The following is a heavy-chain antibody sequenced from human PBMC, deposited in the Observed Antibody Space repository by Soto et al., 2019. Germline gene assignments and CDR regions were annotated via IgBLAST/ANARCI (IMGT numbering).Heavy chain of an antibody. CDR2: IYYSGST. Sequence: QVQLQESGPGLVKPSQTLSLTCTVSGGSISSGGYYWSWIRQHPGKGLEWIGYIYYSGSTYYNPSLKSRVTKSVDTSKNQFTLKRSSVTAADTAVYYCAREIGYYDYGGGSYRSLYGMDVWGQGTTVTVSS. V-gene: IGHV4-31*03. CDR1: GGSISSGGYY. CDR3: AREIGYYDYGGGSYRSLYGMDV. D-gene: IGHD3-16*02. J-gene: IGHJ6*02.